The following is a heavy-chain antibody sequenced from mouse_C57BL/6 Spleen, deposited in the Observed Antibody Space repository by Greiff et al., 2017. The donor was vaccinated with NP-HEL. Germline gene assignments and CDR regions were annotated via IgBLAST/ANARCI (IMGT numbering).Heavy chain of an antibody. J-gene: IGHJ2*01. D-gene: IGHD1-1*01. CDR2: TGGGT. Sequence: TGGGTNYNSALKSRLSISKDNSKSQVFLKMNSLQTADTARYYCARNYYGSIDYWGQGTTLTVSS. CDR3: ARNYYGSIDY. V-gene: IGHV2-9-1*01.